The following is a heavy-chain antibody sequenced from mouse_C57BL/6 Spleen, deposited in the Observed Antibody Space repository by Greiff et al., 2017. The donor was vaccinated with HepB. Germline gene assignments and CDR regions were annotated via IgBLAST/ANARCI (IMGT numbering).Heavy chain of an antibody. CDR2: IYPGDGDT. CDR1: GYAFSSSW. J-gene: IGHJ2*01. V-gene: IGHV1-82*01. CDR3: ARSNLLPSFY. D-gene: IGHD1-1*01. Sequence: QVQLQQSGPELVKPGASVKISCKASGYAFSSSWMNWVKQRPGKGLEWIGRIYPGDGDTNYNGKFKGKATLTADKSSSTAYMQLSSLTSEDSAVYFCARSNLLPSFYWGQGTTLTVSS.